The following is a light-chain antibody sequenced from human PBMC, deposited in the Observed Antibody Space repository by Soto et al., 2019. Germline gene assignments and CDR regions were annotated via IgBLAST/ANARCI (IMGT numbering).Light chain of an antibody. J-gene: IGLJ2*01. CDR3: SSYTSSGTLV. Sequence: QSALTQPASVSGSPGQSITISCTGTSSDVGGYNYVSWYQQHPAKAPKLMIYEVTNRPSGVSNRFSGSKSGNTASLTISGLQADDEADYYCSSYTSSGTLVFGGGTQLTVL. CDR2: EVT. CDR1: SSDVGGYNY. V-gene: IGLV2-14*01.